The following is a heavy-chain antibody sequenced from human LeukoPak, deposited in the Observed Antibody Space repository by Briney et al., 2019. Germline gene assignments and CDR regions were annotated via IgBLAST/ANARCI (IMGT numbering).Heavy chain of an antibody. CDR3: ARVRGFGEDWFDP. D-gene: IGHD3-10*01. CDR1: GYTFTSYG. Sequence: GASVTVSCKASGYTFTSYGIRWVRQAPGEGLEGMGWISAYNGNTNYAQRLQGRVTMTTDTSTSTAYMELRSLRSDDTAVYYCARVRGFGEDWFDPWGQGTLVTVSS. V-gene: IGHV1-18*01. J-gene: IGHJ5*02. CDR2: ISAYNGNT.